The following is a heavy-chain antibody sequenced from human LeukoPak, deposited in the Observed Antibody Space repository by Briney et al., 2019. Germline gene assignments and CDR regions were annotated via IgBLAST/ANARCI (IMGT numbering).Heavy chain of an antibody. CDR3: ARAPGGSYCSSTSCQVARYRFDP. CDR1: GGSISSGGYS. Sequence: SETLSLTCAVSGGSISSGGYSWSWLRQPPGKGLEWLGYIYHSGSTYYNPSLKSRVTISVDRSKNQFSLKLSSVTAADTAVYYCARAPGGSYCSSTSCQVARYRFDPWGQGTLVTVSS. CDR2: IYHSGST. J-gene: IGHJ5*02. D-gene: IGHD2-2*01. V-gene: IGHV4-30-2*01.